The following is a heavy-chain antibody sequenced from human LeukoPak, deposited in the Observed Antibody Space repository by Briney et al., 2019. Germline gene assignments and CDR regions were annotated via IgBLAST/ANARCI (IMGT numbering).Heavy chain of an antibody. J-gene: IGHJ4*02. Sequence: SETLSLTCTVSGGSISSGDYYWSWIRQPPGKGLEWIGYIYYSGSTYYNPSLKSRVTISVDTSKNQFSLKLSSVTAADTAVYYCARDRHWNYVGNYFDYWGQGTLVTVSS. D-gene: IGHD1-7*01. V-gene: IGHV4-30-4*01. CDR2: IYYSGST. CDR1: GGSISSGDYY. CDR3: ARDRHWNYVGNYFDY.